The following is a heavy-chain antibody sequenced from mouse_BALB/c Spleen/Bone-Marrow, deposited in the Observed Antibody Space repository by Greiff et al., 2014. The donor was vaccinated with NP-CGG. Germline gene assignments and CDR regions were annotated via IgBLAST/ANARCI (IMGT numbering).Heavy chain of an antibody. CDR2: INPSNGGT. J-gene: IGHJ1*01. V-gene: IGHV1S81*02. Sequence: VKLVESGAELVKPGASVKLSCKASGYTFSSYYMYWVKQRPGQGLGWIGEINPSNGGTKFNEKFKSKATLTVDKSSSTAYMQLSSLTSEDSAVYYCTRSNYGYWYFDVWGAGTTVTVSS. D-gene: IGHD1-1*01. CDR1: GYTFSSYY. CDR3: TRSNYGYWYFDV.